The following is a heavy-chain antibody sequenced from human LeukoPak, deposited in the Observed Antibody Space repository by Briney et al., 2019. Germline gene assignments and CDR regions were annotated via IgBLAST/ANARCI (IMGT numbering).Heavy chain of an antibody. CDR3: ARGPVAAAGGGHFDY. D-gene: IGHD6-13*01. J-gene: IGHJ4*02. CDR1: GGSISSGSYY. Sequence: PSQTLSLTCTVSGGSISSGSYYWSWIRQPAGKGLGWIGRIYTSGSTNYNPSLKSRVTISVDTSKNQFSLKLSSVTAADTAVYYCARGPVAAAGGGHFDYWGQGTLVTVSS. CDR2: IYTSGST. V-gene: IGHV4-61*02.